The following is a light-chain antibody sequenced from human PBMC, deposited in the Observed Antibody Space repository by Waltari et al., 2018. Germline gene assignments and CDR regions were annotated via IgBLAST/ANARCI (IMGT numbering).Light chain of an antibody. V-gene: IGKV2-28*01. CDR2: LGS. Sequence: DIVMTQSPLSLPVTPGEPASISCRSSQSLLHSNGYNYVDWYLQKPGQSPQLLIYLGSYRASGVPDRFSGSGSGTDFTLTINSLQPEDFATYYCQQSYSTWITFGQGTKLEI. J-gene: IGKJ2*01. CDR1: QSLLHSNGYNY. CDR3: QQSYSTWIT.